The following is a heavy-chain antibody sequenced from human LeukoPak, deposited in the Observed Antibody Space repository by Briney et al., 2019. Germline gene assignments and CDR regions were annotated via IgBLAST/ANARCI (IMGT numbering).Heavy chain of an antibody. D-gene: IGHD2-21*01. Sequence: PGGSLRLSCAASGFTFDDYAMHWVRQAPGKGLEWVSGISWNSGSIGYADSVKGRFTISRDNANNSLYLQMNSLRAEDTALYYCAKDIFVAGGGGDYYYGMDVWGQGTTVTVSS. CDR1: GFTFDDYA. J-gene: IGHJ6*02. CDR3: AKDIFVAGGGGDYYYGMDV. V-gene: IGHV3-9*01. CDR2: ISWNSGSI.